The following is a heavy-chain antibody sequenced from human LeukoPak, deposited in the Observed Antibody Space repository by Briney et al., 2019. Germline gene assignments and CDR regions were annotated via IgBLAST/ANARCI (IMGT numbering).Heavy chain of an antibody. D-gene: IGHD2-8*02. CDR3: ARDSTFRGTAPNV. CDR1: GFTFGNYW. CDR2: INSDGSST. Sequence: GGSLRLSCAASGFTFGNYWMHWVRQAPGKGLVWVSRINSDGSSTNYADSVKGRFTISRDNAKNTLYLQVNSLRAEDTAVYYCARDSTFRGTAPNVWGQGTMAIVSS. J-gene: IGHJ3*01. V-gene: IGHV3-74*01.